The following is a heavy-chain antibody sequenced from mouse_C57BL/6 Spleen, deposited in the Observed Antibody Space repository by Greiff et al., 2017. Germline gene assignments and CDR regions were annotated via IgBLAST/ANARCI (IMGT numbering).Heavy chain of an antibody. CDR1: GYTFTSYW. V-gene: IGHV1-59*01. CDR3: ASYYSNYEWYFDV. J-gene: IGHJ1*03. Sequence: QPQQPGAELVRPGTSVKLSCKASGYTFTSYWMHWVKQRPGQGLEWIGVIDPSDSYTNYNQKFKGKATLTVDTSSSTAYMQLSSLTSEDSAVYYCASYYSNYEWYFDVWGTGTTVTVSS. CDR2: IDPSDSYT. D-gene: IGHD2-5*01.